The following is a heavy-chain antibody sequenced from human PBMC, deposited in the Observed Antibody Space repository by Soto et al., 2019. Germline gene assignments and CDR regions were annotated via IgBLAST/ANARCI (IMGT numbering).Heavy chain of an antibody. CDR3: AKDRRPNYYYGMDV. CDR1: GFTFSSYG. J-gene: IGHJ6*02. D-gene: IGHD6-25*01. V-gene: IGHV3-30*18. Sequence: QVQLVESGGGVVQPGRSLRLSCAASGFTFSSYGMHWVRQAPSKGLEWVAVISYDGSNKYYADSVKGRFTISRDNSKNTLYLQMNSLRAEDTAVYYCAKDRRPNYYYGMDVWGQGTTVTVSS. CDR2: ISYDGSNK.